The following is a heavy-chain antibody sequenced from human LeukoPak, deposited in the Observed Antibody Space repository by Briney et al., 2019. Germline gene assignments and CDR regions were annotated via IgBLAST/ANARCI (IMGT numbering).Heavy chain of an antibody. V-gene: IGHV3-7*01. CDR1: GFTFSRYW. CDR3: ARQRYSDY. CDR2: IKEDGSEN. Sequence: GGSLRLSCAASGFTFSRYWMTWVRQAPGKGLEWVANIKEDGSENSYVESVKGRFTISRDNAKDSLYLQLNSLRAEDTAVYFCARQRYSDYWGQGTLVTVSS. J-gene: IGHJ4*02. D-gene: IGHD1-1*01.